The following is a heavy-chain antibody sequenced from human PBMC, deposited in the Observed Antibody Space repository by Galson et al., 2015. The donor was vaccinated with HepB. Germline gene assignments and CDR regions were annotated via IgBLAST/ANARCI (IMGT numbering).Heavy chain of an antibody. J-gene: IGHJ4*02. CDR2: ISTRSNTI. Sequence: SLRLSCAASGFSFSNYTMNWVRQAPGKGLEWVSYISTRSNTIYYADSVRGRFTISRDNAKNSLYLQMNSLRDEDPAVYYCARGSALWGVGGRRPLDDWGQGTLVTVSS. D-gene: IGHD2-15*01. V-gene: IGHV3-48*02. CDR1: GFSFSNYT. CDR3: ARGSALWGVGGRRPLDD.